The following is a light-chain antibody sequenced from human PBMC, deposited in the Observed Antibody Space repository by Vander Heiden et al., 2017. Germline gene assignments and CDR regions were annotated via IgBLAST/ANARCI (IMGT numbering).Light chain of an antibody. CDR3: GTWDSSRSVVV. V-gene: IGLV1-51*01. CDR2: DND. CDR1: TSNIEGNS. J-gene: IGLJ3*02. Sequence: VLTQPPAVSAASGQSVTISCSGSTSNIEGNSVSWYQQVPGTVPKLLIYDNDKRPSGIPDRFSGSKSATSATLVITGLQTGDEANYYCGTWDSSRSVVVFGGETRLTVL.